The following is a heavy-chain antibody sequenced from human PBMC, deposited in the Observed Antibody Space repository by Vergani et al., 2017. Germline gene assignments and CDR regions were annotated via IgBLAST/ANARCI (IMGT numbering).Heavy chain of an antibody. Sequence: QVQLQQWGAGVVKPSGTLSLTCAVFGESFSSFYWSWIRQPPGKGLEWIGEINNDGHTNYNPSLESRVTVSRDTAKNQFSLNLMSVTAADTAMYYCARVVMYGWFDPWGQGTLVTVSS. V-gene: IGHV4-34*02. J-gene: IGHJ5*02. CDR3: ARVVMYGWFDP. D-gene: IGHD2-8*01. CDR1: GESFSSFY. CDR2: INNDGHT.